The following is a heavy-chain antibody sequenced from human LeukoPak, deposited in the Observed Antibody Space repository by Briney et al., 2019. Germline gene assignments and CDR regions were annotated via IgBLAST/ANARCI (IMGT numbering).Heavy chain of an antibody. Sequence: PGGSLRLSCAVSGXTVSSNYMSWVRQAPGKGLEWVSVIYSGGSTYYVDSVKGRFTISRDNSKNTLYLQMNSLRAEDTAVYYCARSSSTWYWFDPWGQGTLVTVSS. CDR2: IYSGGST. CDR3: ARSSSTWYWFDP. D-gene: IGHD6-13*01. CDR1: GXTVSSNY. J-gene: IGHJ5*02. V-gene: IGHV3-53*01.